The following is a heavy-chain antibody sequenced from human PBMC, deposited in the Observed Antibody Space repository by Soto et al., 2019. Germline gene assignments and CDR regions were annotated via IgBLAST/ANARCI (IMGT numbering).Heavy chain of an antibody. CDR3: AIDGYTLTPNYYYGMDV. CDR1: GVSISSSNW. Sequence: PSETLSLTCAVFGVSISSSNWWSWVRQPKGMGLEWIGYIYYTGSTNYNPSLKSRVTISVDTSKNHFSLKLSSVTAADTAVYYCAIDGYTLTPNYYYGMDVWGQGTTVTVSS. V-gene: IGHV4-4*02. D-gene: IGHD4-4*01. CDR2: IYYTGST. J-gene: IGHJ6*02.